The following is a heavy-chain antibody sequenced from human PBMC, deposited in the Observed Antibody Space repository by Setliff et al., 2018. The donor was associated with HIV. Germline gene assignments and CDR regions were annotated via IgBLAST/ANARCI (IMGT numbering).Heavy chain of an antibody. CDR2: SHSDGNT. CDR3: ASRRDGELFTKEGNYYYYIDV. D-gene: IGHD3-10*01. CDR1: GASISYGGHF. Sequence: PSETLSLTCTVSGASISYGGHFWTWIRQPAGKGLEWIGRSHSDGNTNYNPSLKSRLTISVDTSKNQLSLKLTSVTAADTAMYYCASRRDGELFTKEGNYYYYIDVWGKGTTVTVSS. J-gene: IGHJ6*03. V-gene: IGHV4-61*02.